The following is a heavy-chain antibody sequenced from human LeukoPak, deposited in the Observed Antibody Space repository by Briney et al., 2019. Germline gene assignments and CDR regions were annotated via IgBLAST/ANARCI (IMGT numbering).Heavy chain of an antibody. CDR2: INPNGGGT. CDR1: GYIFTDHY. V-gene: IGHV1-2*02. CDR3: ARGRVGGTGRYYMDV. J-gene: IGHJ6*03. D-gene: IGHD3-10*01. Sequence: ASVKVSCKASGYIFTDHYMHWVRQAPGQGLEWMGWINPNGGGTNYAQKFQGRVTMTRDTSISTAYMELSRLRSDDTAVYYCARGRVGGTGRYYMDVWGKGTTVTISS.